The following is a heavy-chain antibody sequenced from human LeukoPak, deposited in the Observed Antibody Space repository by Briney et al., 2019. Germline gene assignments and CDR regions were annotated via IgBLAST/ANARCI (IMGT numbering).Heavy chain of an antibody. D-gene: IGHD6-25*01. V-gene: IGHV1-46*01. J-gene: IGHJ4*02. CDR1: GYTFTSYF. CDR2: INPNGGST. Sequence: ASVKVSCKASGYTFTSYFMHWVRQAPGQGLEWMGIINPNGGSTTYAQQFQGRVTMTRDTSTNTVYMDLSSLRSEDTAVYYCARGETSSGGLHDYWGQGTLVTVSS. CDR3: ARGETSSGGLHDY.